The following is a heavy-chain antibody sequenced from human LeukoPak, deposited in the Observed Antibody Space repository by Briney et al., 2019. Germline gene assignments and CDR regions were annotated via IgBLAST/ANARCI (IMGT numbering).Heavy chain of an antibody. V-gene: IGHV3-33*01. CDR3: ARDRYYDSSGYSPIDY. CDR1: GFTFSSYG. CDR2: IWYDGSNK. J-gene: IGHJ4*02. Sequence: PGGSLRLSCAASGFTFSSYGMHWVRQAPGKGLEWVAVIWYDGSNKYYADSVKGRFTISRDNSKNTLYLQMNSLRAEDTAAYYCARDRYYDSSGYSPIDYWGQGTLVTVSS. D-gene: IGHD3-22*01.